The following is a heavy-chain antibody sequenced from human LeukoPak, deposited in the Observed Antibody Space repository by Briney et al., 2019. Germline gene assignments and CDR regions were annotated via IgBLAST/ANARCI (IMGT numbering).Heavy chain of an antibody. V-gene: IGHV4-4*07. Sequence: SETLSLTCTVSGGSISSYYWSWIRQPAGKGLEWIGRIYTSGSTNYNPSLKSRVTISVDTSKNQFSLKLSSVTAADTAVYYCARDLCTNGVCYDAFDIWGQGTMVNVSS. CDR3: ARDLCTNGVCYDAFDI. D-gene: IGHD2-8*01. CDR1: GGSISSYY. J-gene: IGHJ3*02. CDR2: IYTSGST.